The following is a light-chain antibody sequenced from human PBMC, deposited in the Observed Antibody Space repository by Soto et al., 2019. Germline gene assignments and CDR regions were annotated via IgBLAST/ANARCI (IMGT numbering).Light chain of an antibody. CDR1: QSVSSY. CDR3: QQRSNWPPTWT. Sequence: EIVLTQSPATLSLSPGERATLSCRASQSVSSYLAWYQHKPGQPPRLLIYDASNRATGIPPRFSGSGSGTDFTLTISSLEPEDFAVYYCQQRSNWPPTWTFGQGTKVEIK. V-gene: IGKV3-11*01. CDR2: DAS. J-gene: IGKJ1*01.